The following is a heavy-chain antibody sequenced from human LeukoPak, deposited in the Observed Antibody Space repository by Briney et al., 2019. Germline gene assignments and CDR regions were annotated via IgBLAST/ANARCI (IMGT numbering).Heavy chain of an antibody. D-gene: IGHD6-13*01. CDR2: ISGDGGST. CDR1: GFTFDDCA. V-gene: IGHV3-43*02. Sequence: TGGSLRLSCAASGFTFDDCAMLWVRQAPGKGREWVSLISGDGGSTYYADSVKGRFTISRDNTKNSLYLQMNSLRTEDTALYYCARQRLESSSWYLPFDSWGQGTLVTVSS. CDR3: ARQRLESSSWYLPFDS. J-gene: IGHJ4*02.